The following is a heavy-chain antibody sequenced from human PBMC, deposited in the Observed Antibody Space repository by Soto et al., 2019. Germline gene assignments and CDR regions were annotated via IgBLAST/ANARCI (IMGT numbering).Heavy chain of an antibody. CDR1: GFTFSDYG. J-gene: IGHJ5*02. CDR3: ARDPITMIGGITGGWFDP. CDR2: IWHDGSNK. V-gene: IGHV3-33*01. Sequence: QVQLVESGGGVVQPGRSLRLSCAASGFTFSDYGMHWVRQAPGKGLDWVAVIWHDGSNKYYADSVKGRFTIYRDNSKNTLYLQMNSLRAEDTAVYYCARDPITMIGGITGGWFDPWGQGTLVTVSS. D-gene: IGHD3-10*01.